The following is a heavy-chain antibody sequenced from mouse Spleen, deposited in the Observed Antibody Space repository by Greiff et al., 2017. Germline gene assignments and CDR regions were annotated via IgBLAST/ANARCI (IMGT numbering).Heavy chain of an antibody. V-gene: IGHV1S127*01. CDR1: GYTFTSYW. CDR2: IDPSDSYT. Sequence: QVQLQQPGAELVKPGASVKMSCKASGYTFTSYWMHWVKQRPGQGLEWIGVIDPSDSYTSYNQKFKGKATLTVDTSSSTAYMQLSSLTSEDSAVYYCTEATFDYWGQGTTLTVSS. CDR3: TEATFDY. J-gene: IGHJ2*01. D-gene: IGHD3-2*02.